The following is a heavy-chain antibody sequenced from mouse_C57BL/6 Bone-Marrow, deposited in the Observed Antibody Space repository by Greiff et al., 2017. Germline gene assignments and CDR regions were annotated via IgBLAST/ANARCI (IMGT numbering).Heavy chain of an antibody. CDR3: ATVLLRFYAMDY. V-gene: IGHV1-69*01. Sequence: QVQLQQPGAELVMPGASVKLSCKASGYTFTSYWMHWVKQRPGQGLEWIGEIDPSDSYTNYNQKFKGKSTLAVDKASSTAYMQLSSLPSEDSAVYYCATVLLRFYAMDYWGQGTSVTVSS. CDR2: IDPSDSYT. CDR1: GYTFTSYW. D-gene: IGHD1-1*01. J-gene: IGHJ4*01.